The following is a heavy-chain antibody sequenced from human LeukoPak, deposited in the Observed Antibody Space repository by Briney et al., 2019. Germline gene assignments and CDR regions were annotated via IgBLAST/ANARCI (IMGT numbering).Heavy chain of an antibody. V-gene: IGHV3-23*01. J-gene: IGHJ4*02. CDR3: AKDRYSSGWTPDY. Sequence: PGGSLRLSCAASGFTFNTYTMNWVRQAPGKGLEWVSGISGSGGSTQYADSVKGRFTISRDNSKNTLYLQMNSLRAEDTAVYYCAKDRYSSGWTPDYWGQGTLVTVSS. CDR2: ISGSGGST. D-gene: IGHD6-19*01. CDR1: GFTFNTYT.